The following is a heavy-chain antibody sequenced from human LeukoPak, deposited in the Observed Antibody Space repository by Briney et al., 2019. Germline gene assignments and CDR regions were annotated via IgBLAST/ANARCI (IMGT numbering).Heavy chain of an antibody. J-gene: IGHJ4*02. Sequence: HPGGSLRLSCAVSGFTFDDYAMHWVRQAPGKGLEWVSLISGDGGSRYYAGSVKGRFTISRDNSKNSLYLQMNRLRTEDTAFYYCAKGADPITWRMMTVAGTRFDFWGQGTLVTVSS. V-gene: IGHV3-43*02. D-gene: IGHD6-19*01. CDR2: ISGDGGSR. CDR1: GFTFDDYA. CDR3: AKGADPITWRMMTVAGTRFDF.